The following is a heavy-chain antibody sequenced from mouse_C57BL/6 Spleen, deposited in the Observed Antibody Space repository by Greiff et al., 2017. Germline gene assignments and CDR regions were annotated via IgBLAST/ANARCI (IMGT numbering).Heavy chain of an antibody. CDR3: ARPSYYGTPPYWYVDV. CDR2: IDPSDSYT. D-gene: IGHD1-1*01. V-gene: IGHV1-50*01. CDR1: GYTFTSYW. J-gene: IGHJ1*03. Sequence: QVQLQQPGAELVKPGASVKLSCKASGYTFTSYWMQWVKQRPGQGLEWIGEIDPSDSYTNYNQKFKGKATLTVDTSSSTAYMQLSSLSSEDSAVYYCARPSYYGTPPYWYVDVWGTGTTVTVSS.